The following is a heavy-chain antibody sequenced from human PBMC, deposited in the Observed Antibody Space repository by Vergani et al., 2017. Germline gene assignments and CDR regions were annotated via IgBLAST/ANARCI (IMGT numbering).Heavy chain of an antibody. V-gene: IGHV3-48*04. Sequence: EVQLVESGGGLVQPGGSLRLSCAASGFTFSSYSMNWVRQAPGKGLEGVSYISSSSSTIYYADSVKGRFTISRDNAKNSLYLQMNSLRAEDTAVYYCARDHRYSSSWYSGYYMDVWGKGTTVTVSS. CDR2: ISSSSSTI. CDR1: GFTFSSYS. D-gene: IGHD6-13*01. CDR3: ARDHRYSSSWYSGYYMDV. J-gene: IGHJ6*03.